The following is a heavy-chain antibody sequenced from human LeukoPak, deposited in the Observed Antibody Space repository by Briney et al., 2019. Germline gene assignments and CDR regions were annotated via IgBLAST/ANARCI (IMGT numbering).Heavy chain of an antibody. CDR2: FNSGGTT. J-gene: IGHJ6*02. CDR1: RFSVSSHD. D-gene: IGHD6-13*01. Sequence: GGSLRLSCAASRFSVSSHDMSWVRQAPGKGLEWVSVFNSGGTTYYADSVKGRFTILRDNSQNTLHLQMNSLRAEDSAVYYCASGVYGVEYYYGMDVWGQGTTVTVSS. V-gene: IGHV3-66*01. CDR3: ASGVYGVEYYYGMDV.